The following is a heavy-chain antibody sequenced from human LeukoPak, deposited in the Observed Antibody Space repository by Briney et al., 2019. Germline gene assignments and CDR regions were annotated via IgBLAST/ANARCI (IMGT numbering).Heavy chain of an antibody. CDR2: ISSISSYI. Sequence: PGGSPRLSCAASGFTVSGSYMNWVRQAPGKGLEWVSSISSISSYIYYADSVKGRFTISRDNAKNSLYLQMNSLRAEDTAVYYCARDGLYCSSTSCYIDYWGQGTLVTVSS. V-gene: IGHV3-21*01. CDR1: GFTVSGSY. CDR3: ARDGLYCSSTSCYIDY. D-gene: IGHD2-2*02. J-gene: IGHJ4*02.